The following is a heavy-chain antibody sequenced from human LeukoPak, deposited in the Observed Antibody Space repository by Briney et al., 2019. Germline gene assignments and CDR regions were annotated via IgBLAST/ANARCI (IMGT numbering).Heavy chain of an antibody. CDR1: GFTFSSYW. V-gene: IGHV3-7*05. CDR3: ARVGSDVVVTAHFDY. CDR2: IKQDGSEK. Sequence: PGGSLRLSCAASGFTFSSYWMSWVRQAPGKGLEWVANIKQDGSEKYYVDSVKGRFTISRDNAKNSLYLQMNSLRAEDTAVYYCARVGSDVVVTAHFDYWGQGTLVTVSS. D-gene: IGHD2-21*02. J-gene: IGHJ4*02.